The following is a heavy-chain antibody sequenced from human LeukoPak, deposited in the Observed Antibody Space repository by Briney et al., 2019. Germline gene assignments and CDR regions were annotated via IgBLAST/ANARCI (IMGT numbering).Heavy chain of an antibody. V-gene: IGHV3-21*01. J-gene: IGHJ5*02. CDR2: ISTSSRYI. D-gene: IGHD2-2*01. CDR1: GFTLSNYD. CDR3: ARADCSSSTCYLRRSWFDP. Sequence: GRSLRLSCAASGFTLSNYDMNWVRQAPGKGLEWVSSISTSSRYIYYKDSVRGRFTISRDDAKNSLYLEMNSLRAEDTAVYYCARADCSSSTCYLRRSWFDPWGQGTLVTVSS.